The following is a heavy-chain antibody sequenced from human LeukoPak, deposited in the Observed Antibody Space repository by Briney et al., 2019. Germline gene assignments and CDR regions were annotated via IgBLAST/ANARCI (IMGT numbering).Heavy chain of an antibody. D-gene: IGHD3-22*01. J-gene: IGHJ3*02. CDR1: GGSFSGYY. Sequence: SPSETLSLTCAVYGGSFSGYYWSWIRQPPGKGLEWIGEINHSGSTNYNPSLKSRVTISVDTSKNQFSLKLSSVTAADTAVYYCARKNKYYYDSRRSAFDIWGQGTMVTVSS. CDR3: ARKNKYYYDSRRSAFDI. V-gene: IGHV4-34*01. CDR2: INHSGST.